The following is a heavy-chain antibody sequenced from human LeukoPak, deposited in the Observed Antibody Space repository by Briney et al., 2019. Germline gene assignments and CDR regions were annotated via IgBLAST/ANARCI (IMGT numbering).Heavy chain of an antibody. J-gene: IGHJ4*02. CDR3: ARARVGYSSGWSYYFDY. V-gene: IGHV3-66*02. CDR1: GFTVSSNY. CDR2: IYSGGST. D-gene: IGHD6-19*01. Sequence: GGSLRLSCAASGFTVSSNYMSWVRQAPGKGLEWVSVIYSGGSTHYADSVKGRFTISRDNSKNTLYLQMNSLRAEDTAVYYCARARVGYSSGWSYYFDYWGQGTLVTVSS.